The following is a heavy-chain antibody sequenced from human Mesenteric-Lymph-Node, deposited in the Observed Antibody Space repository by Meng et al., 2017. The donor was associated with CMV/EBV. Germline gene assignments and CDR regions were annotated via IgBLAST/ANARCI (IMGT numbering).Heavy chain of an antibody. D-gene: IGHD2-2*01. CDR1: GYTFTSHG. CDR3: ARMVVVVPAASNWFDP. CDR2: ISTYSGYS. J-gene: IGHJ5*02. V-gene: IGHV1-18*01. Sequence: ASVKVSCKASGYTFTSHGIAWVRQAPGQGLEWMGWISTYSGYSHSAQKFKGRVTITTDESTSTAYMELSSLRSEDTAVYYCARMVVVVPAASNWFDPWGQGTLVTVSS.